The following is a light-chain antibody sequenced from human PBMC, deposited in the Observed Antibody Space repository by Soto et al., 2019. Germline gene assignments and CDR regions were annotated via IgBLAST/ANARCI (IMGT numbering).Light chain of an antibody. CDR3: SSYTSSSTLYV. V-gene: IGLV2-14*01. CDR1: SSDVGGYNY. CDR2: EVS. J-gene: IGLJ1*01. Sequence: QSVLTQPPSASGSPGQSVTISCTGTSSDVGGYNYVSWYQQHPGKAPKLMIYEVSNRPSGVSNRFSGSKSGNTASLTISELQAEDEADYYCSSYTSSSTLYVFGTGTKVTVL.